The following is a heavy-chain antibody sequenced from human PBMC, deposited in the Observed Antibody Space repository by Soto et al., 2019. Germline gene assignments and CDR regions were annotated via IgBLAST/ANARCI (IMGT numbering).Heavy chain of an antibody. CDR2: ITWNSGSI. CDR3: AKDIREYSSGWTYFDY. V-gene: IGHV3-9*01. J-gene: IGHJ4*01. D-gene: IGHD6-19*01. Sequence: EVQLVESGGGLVQPGRSLKLPCAASGFTFHDYAMHWVRQGQGKGLEWVSGITWNSGSIDYADSVKGRFTISRDNAKNSLYLQMNSLRPEDTALYYCAKDIREYSSGWTYFDYWGHGTLVTVSS. CDR1: GFTFHDYA.